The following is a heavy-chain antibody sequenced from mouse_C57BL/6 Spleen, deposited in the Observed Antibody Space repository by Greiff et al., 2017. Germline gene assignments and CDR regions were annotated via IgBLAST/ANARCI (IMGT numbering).Heavy chain of an antibody. CDR1: GYTFTDYE. V-gene: IGHV1-15*01. D-gene: IGHD1-1*01. Sequence: QVQLKESGAELVRPGASVTLSCKASGYTFTDYEMHWVKQTPVHGLEWIGAIDPENGGTAYNQKFKGKAILTADKSSSTAYMELRSLTSEDSAVYYCTRDYYGWYFDVWGTGTTVTVSS. CDR3: TRDYYGWYFDV. J-gene: IGHJ1*03. CDR2: IDPENGGT.